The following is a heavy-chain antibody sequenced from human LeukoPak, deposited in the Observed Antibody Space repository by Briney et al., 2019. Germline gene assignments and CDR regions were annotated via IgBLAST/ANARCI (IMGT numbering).Heavy chain of an antibody. CDR1: GGSINTSTYY. D-gene: IGHD5-12*01. Sequence: ASETLSLTCTVSGGSINTSTYYWGWIRQPPGKGLEWIGSIYYSGSTYYNPSLKSRITISVDTSKNQFSLKLSSVTAADTAVCYCARDCFVPGGGGSYNWFDPWGQGTLVTVSS. V-gene: IGHV4-39*02. CDR2: IYYSGST. CDR3: ARDCFVPGGGGSYNWFDP. J-gene: IGHJ5*02.